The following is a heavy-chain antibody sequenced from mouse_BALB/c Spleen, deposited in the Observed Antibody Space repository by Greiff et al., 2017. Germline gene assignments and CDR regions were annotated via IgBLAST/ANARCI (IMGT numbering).Heavy chain of an antibody. CDR1: GFDFSRYW. D-gene: IGHD2-10*02. V-gene: IGHV4-1*02. Sequence: EVKVIESGGGLVQPGGSLKLSCAASGFDFSRYWMSWVRQAPGKGLEWIGEINPDSSTINYTPSLKDKFIISRDNAKNTLYLQMSKVRSEDTALYYCAREVWRAMDYWGQGTSVTVSS. CDR3: AREVWRAMDY. CDR2: INPDSSTI. J-gene: IGHJ4*01.